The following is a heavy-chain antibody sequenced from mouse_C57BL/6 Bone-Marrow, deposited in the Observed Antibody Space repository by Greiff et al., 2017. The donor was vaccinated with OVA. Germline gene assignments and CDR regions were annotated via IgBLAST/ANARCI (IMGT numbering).Heavy chain of an antibody. CDR2: IDPETGGT. CDR1: GYTFTDYE. J-gene: IGHJ4*01. D-gene: IGHD1-1*01. CDR3: TRDHSRGYAMDY. Sequence: VQLQQSGAELVRPGASVTLSCKASGYTFTDYEMHWVKQTPVHGLEWIGAIDPETGGTAYNQKFKGKATLTADKSSSTAYMELRSLTSEDSAVYYCTRDHSRGYAMDYWGQGTSVTVSS. V-gene: IGHV1-15*01.